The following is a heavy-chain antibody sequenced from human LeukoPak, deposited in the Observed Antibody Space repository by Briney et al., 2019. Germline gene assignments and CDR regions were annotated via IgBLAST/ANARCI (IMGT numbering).Heavy chain of an antibody. Sequence: PSETLSLTCTVSGGSISGYYWSWIRQPPGKGLEWIGLMDYTGSSNYNPSLKSRVTISLDTSKNQFSLKLGSVTAADTAVYYCASAGLIDPFAYWGQGTLVTVSS. CDR1: GGSISGYY. V-gene: IGHV4-59*08. CDR3: ASAGLIDPFAY. CDR2: MDYTGSS. D-gene: IGHD2/OR15-2a*01. J-gene: IGHJ4*02.